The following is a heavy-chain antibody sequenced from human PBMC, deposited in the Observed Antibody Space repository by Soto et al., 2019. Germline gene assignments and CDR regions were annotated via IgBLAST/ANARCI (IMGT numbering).Heavy chain of an antibody. Sequence: GGFLRLSCAASGFTFSSYGMHWVRQAPGKGLEWVAVISYDGSNKYYADSVKGRFTISRDNSKNTLYLQMNSLRAEDTAVYYCAKERGYFDWLLYFYYYYMDVWGKGTTVTVS. CDR1: GFTFSSYG. D-gene: IGHD3-9*01. V-gene: IGHV3-30*18. CDR3: AKERGYFDWLLYFYYYYMDV. CDR2: ISYDGSNK. J-gene: IGHJ6*03.